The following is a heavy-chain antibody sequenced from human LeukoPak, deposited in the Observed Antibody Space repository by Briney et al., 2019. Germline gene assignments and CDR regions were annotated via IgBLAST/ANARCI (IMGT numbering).Heavy chain of an antibody. CDR2: ISAYNGNT. J-gene: IGHJ3*02. CDR1: GYTFTSYG. V-gene: IGHV1-18*01. CDR3: ARDLGPRTNTVGLIPRRAFDI. D-gene: IGHD1-26*01. Sequence: ASVKVSCKASGYTFTSYGISWVRQAPGQGLEWMGWISAYNGNTNYAQKLQGRVTMTTDTSTSTAYMELRSLRSDDTAVYYCARDLGPRTNTVGLIPRRAFDIWGQGTMVTVSS.